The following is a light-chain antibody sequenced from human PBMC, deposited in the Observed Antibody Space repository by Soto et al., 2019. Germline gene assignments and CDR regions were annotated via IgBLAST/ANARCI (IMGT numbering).Light chain of an antibody. Sequence: QTVVTQEPSFSVSPGGTVTLTCGLISGSVSPSYYPTWYQQTPGQAPRTLIYPTNTRSSGVPDRFSGSILGNKAALSIAGAQADDEADYYCVLFMGSGLWVFGGGTKLTVL. CDR3: VLFMGSGLWV. J-gene: IGLJ3*02. CDR2: PTN. V-gene: IGLV8-61*01. CDR1: SGSVSPSYY.